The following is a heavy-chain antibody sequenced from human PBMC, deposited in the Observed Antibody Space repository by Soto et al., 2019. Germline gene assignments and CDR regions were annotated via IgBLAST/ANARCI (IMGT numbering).Heavy chain of an antibody. CDR1: GFTFDDYG. Sequence: GGSLRLSCAASGFTFDDYGMSWVRQAPGKGLEWVSGINWNGGSTGYADSVKGRFTISRDNAKNSLYLQMNSLRAEDTALYYCARDDVGIAEGNDAFDIWGQGTMVTVSS. J-gene: IGHJ3*02. CDR2: INWNGGST. V-gene: IGHV3-20*04. CDR3: ARDDVGIAEGNDAFDI. D-gene: IGHD6-13*01.